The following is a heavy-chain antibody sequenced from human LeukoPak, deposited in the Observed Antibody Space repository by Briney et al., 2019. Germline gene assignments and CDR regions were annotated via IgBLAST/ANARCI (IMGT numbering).Heavy chain of an antibody. V-gene: IGHV4-31*03. CDR3: ARVEYSSSPYWYFDL. CDR1: GGSISSSGYY. D-gene: IGHD6-6*01. CDR2: IYYSGST. J-gene: IGHJ2*01. Sequence: SQTLSLTCTVSGGSISSSGYYWSWIRQHPGKGLEWIGYIYYSGSTYYNPSLKSRVTISVDTSKNQFSLKLSSVTAADTAVYYCARVEYSSSPYWYFDLWGRGTLVTVSS.